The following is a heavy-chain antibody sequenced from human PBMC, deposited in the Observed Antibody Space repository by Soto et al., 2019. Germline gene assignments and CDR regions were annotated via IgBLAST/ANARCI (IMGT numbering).Heavy chain of an antibody. CDR2: ISAYNGNT. J-gene: IGHJ4*02. CDR1: GYSFTSYG. V-gene: IGHV1-18*01. CDR3: ARVDYDSSGYYYYNLAFDY. Sequence: ASVKVSCKAAGYSFTSYGISWVRQAPGQGLEWMGWISAYNGNTNYAQKLQGRVTMTTDTSTSTAYMELRSLRSDDTAVYYCARVDYDSSGYYYYNLAFDYWGQGTLVTVSS. D-gene: IGHD3-22*01.